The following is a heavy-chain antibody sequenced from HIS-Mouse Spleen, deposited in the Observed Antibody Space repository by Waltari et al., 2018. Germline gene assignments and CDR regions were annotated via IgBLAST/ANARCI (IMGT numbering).Heavy chain of an antibody. D-gene: IGHD3-10*01. Sequence: QLQLQESGPGLVKPSETLSLTCTVSGGSISSSSYYWGWIRQPPGKGLEWIGSIYYSGTTTYNPSVKSRDTISVDPSKNQFSLKLSSVYAADTAVYYCAREFGLLPPISSRDYDAFDIWGQGTMVTVSS. J-gene: IGHJ3*02. CDR2: IYYSGTT. V-gene: IGHV4-39*07. CDR3: AREFGLLPPISSRDYDAFDI. CDR1: GGSISSSSYY.